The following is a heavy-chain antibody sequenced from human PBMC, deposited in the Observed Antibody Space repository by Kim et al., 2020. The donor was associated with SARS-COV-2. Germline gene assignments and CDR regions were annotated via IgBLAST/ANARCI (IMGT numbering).Heavy chain of an antibody. CDR2: INHSGST. D-gene: IGHD1-26*01. Sequence: SETLSLTCAVYGGSFSGYYWSWIRQPPGKGLEWIGEINHSGSTNYNPSLKSRVTISVDTSKNQFSLKLSSVTAADTAVYYCARVWSSFGAFDIWGQGTMVTVSS. CDR1: GGSFSGYY. J-gene: IGHJ3*02. V-gene: IGHV4-34*01. CDR3: ARVWSSFGAFDI.